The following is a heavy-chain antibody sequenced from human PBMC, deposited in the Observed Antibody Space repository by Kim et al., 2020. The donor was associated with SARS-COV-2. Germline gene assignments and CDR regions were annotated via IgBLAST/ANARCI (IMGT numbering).Heavy chain of an antibody. J-gene: IGHJ4*02. D-gene: IGHD2-2*03. CDR3: MKWGWGWIWDH. Sequence: GGSLRLSCTASGFTFTGYAMSWVRQAPGKGLEWVSSIDGSDGTTYYVDSVKGRFTISRDNSKNTLYLQMSTLRADDTAVYYCMKWGWGWIWDHWGQGTLVTVSS. V-gene: IGHV3-23*01. CDR2: IDGSDGTT. CDR1: GFTFTGYA.